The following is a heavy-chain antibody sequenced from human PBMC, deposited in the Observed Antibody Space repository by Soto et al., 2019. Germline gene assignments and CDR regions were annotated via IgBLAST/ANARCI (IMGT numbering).Heavy chain of an antibody. D-gene: IGHD5-12*01. CDR3: ARVATGRFDY. V-gene: IGHV3-48*03. Sequence: PGGSLRLSCAASGSTFSSYEMNWVRQAPGKGLEWVSYISSSGSTIYYADSVKGRFTISRDNAKNSLYLQMNSLRAEDTAVYYCARVATGRFDYWGQGTLVTVSS. CDR2: ISSSGSTI. J-gene: IGHJ4*02. CDR1: GSTFSSYE.